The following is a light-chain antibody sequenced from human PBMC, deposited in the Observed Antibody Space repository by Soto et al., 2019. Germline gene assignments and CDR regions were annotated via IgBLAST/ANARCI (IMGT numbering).Light chain of an antibody. CDR1: QSVSSY. CDR3: PERGNSPKLN. V-gene: IGKV3-11*01. Sequence: EIVLTPAPATLSLSPGERATLSCRASQSVSSYLAWYQQKPGQAPRLLIYDASNRATGIPARFSGSGSGTDFTLTISSLFSEDLAGNCCPERGNSPKLNFGGGTKVAIK. CDR2: DAS. J-gene: IGKJ4*01.